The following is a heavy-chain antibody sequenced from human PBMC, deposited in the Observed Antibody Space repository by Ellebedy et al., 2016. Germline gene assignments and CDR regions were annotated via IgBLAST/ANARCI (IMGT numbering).Heavy chain of an antibody. J-gene: IGHJ4*02. CDR2: ILAAGDVT. Sequence: GESLKISXAASGFNFRGYAMNWVRQSPGKGLEWVSQILAAGDVTFYADSVRGRFTISRDNSQNTLFLQMNAVRPEDTAVYYCAKDLKPDGFEEIDFWGQGTLVTVSS. D-gene: IGHD3-10*01. CDR3: AKDLKPDGFEEIDF. CDR1: GFNFRGYA. V-gene: IGHV3-23*01.